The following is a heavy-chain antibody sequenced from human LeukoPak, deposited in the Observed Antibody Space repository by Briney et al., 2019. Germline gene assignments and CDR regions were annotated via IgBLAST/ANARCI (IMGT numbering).Heavy chain of an antibody. J-gene: IGHJ4*02. CDR3: AKDGYYGSGPPDY. V-gene: IGHV3-23*01. CDR2: ISGSGGST. D-gene: IGHD3-10*01. CDR1: GFAFSSYA. Sequence: GSLRLSCAASGFAFSSYAMSWVRQAPGKGLEWVSAISGSGGSTYYADSVKGRFTISRDNSKNTLYLQMNSLRAEDTAVYYCAKDGYYGSGPPDYWGQGTLVTVSS.